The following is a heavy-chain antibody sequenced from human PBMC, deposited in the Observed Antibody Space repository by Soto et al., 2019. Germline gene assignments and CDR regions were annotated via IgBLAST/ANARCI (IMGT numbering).Heavy chain of an antibody. CDR3: ARDRFNSIAAAARGRLFWFDP. D-gene: IGHD6-13*01. Sequence: QVQLQQWGAGLLKPSETLSLTCAVYGGSFSGYYWSWIRQPPGKGLEWIGEINHSGSTNYNPSLKSRSPLIVSPAQNQVPLKLSSVTAADTAVYYCARDRFNSIAAAARGRLFWFDPWGQGTLVTVSS. J-gene: IGHJ5*02. CDR1: GGSFSGYY. CDR2: INHSGST. V-gene: IGHV4-34*01.